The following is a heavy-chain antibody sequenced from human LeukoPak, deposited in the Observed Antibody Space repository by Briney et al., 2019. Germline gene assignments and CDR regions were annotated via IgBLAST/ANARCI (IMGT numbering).Heavy chain of an antibody. J-gene: IGHJ4*02. V-gene: IGHV3-7*01. CDR2: IGPDGRSK. CDR1: GFTFTTFW. D-gene: IGHD3-16*01. CDR3: TRVGVGGY. Sequence: GGSLRLSCAASGFTFTTFWMTWVRQAPGKGLEWVANIGPDGRSKYYVDSVRGRFTISRDNAKDSLLLQMNSLRADDTAMYFCTRVGVGGYWGQGTLVTVSS.